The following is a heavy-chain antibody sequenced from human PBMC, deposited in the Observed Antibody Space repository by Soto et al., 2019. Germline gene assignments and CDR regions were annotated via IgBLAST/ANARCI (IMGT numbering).Heavy chain of an antibody. Sequence: QVQLVQSGAEVKKPGSSVKVSCKASGGTFSSYAISWVRQAPGQGLEWMGGIIPIFGTANYAQKFQGRITVTGDGPPSHAYMDVKSLKFEDQAVYYCARGGIFSWQPLGPDLRGQGTLVTVSS. D-gene: IGHD6-13*01. CDR1: GGTFSSYA. CDR3: ARGGIFSWQPLGPDL. J-gene: IGHJ4*02. CDR2: IIPIFGTA. V-gene: IGHV1-69*01.